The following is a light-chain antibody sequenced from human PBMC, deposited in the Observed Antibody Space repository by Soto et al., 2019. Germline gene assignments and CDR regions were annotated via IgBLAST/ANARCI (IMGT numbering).Light chain of an antibody. CDR1: QTVSTN. J-gene: IGKJ5*01. CDR3: QQYGNSPIT. Sequence: EIVMTQSPATLSVSPGERVTLSCRASQTVSTNLAWFQQKPGQAPRLLIYGTSTRATGIPARFSGSGSGADFTLTISRLEPEDFAVYYCQQYGNSPITFGQGTRLEIK. CDR2: GTS. V-gene: IGKV3-15*01.